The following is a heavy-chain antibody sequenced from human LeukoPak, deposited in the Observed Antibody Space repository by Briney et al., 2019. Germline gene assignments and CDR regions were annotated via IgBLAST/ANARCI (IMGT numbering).Heavy chain of an antibody. CDR1: GGSISSYY. Sequence: SETLSLTCTVSGGSISSYYWNWIRQPPGKGLEWIGYIYYSGSTNYNPSLKSRVTISVDTSKNQFSLKLSSVAAADTAVYDCARVQGGYSSSVGYYYYYGMDVWGQGTTVTVFS. CDR2: IYYSGST. J-gene: IGHJ6*02. CDR3: ARVQGGYSSSVGYYYYYGMDV. D-gene: IGHD6-13*01. V-gene: IGHV4-59*01.